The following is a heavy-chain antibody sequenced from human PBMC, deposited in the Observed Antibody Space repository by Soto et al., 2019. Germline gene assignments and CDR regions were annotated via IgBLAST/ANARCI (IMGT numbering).Heavy chain of an antibody. CDR1: GYTFTNYG. CDR2: ISGYNGDT. V-gene: IGHV1-18*04. CDR3: AREGDSVGLDAFEI. D-gene: IGHD2-15*01. Sequence: ASVKVSCKASGYTFTNYGIDWVRPAPGQGLEWMGWISGYNGDTKYAQKVQGRVTMTTDRSTSTAYMELRSLRSDDTAVYYCAREGDSVGLDAFEIWGQGTMVTVSS. J-gene: IGHJ3*02.